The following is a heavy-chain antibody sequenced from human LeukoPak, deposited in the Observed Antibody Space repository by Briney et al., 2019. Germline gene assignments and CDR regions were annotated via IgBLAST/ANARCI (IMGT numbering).Heavy chain of an antibody. J-gene: IGHJ6*02. CDR3: ARDDLIVVVPAAYYYYYYGMDV. D-gene: IGHD2-2*01. V-gene: IGHV3-7*03. CDR2: IKQDGSEK. Sequence: PGGSLRLSCAASGFTVSSNYMSWVRQAPGKGLEWVANIKQDGSEKYYVDSVKGRFTISRDNAKNSLYLQMNSLRAEDTAVYYCARDDLIVVVPAAYYYYYYGMDVWGQGTTVTVSS. CDR1: GFTVSSNY.